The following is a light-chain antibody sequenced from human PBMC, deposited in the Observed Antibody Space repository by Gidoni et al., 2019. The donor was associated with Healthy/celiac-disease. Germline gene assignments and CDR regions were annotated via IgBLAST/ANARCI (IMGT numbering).Light chain of an antibody. CDR1: SSDVGSYNL. Sequence: QSALTQPAPVSGSPGQSITISCTGTSSDVGSYNLVSWYQQHPGKAPKLMIYEVSKRPSGVSNHFSGSKSGNTASLTISGLQAEDEADYYCCSYAGSSAVVFGGGTKLTVL. J-gene: IGLJ2*01. CDR3: CSYAGSSAVV. V-gene: IGLV2-23*02. CDR2: EVS.